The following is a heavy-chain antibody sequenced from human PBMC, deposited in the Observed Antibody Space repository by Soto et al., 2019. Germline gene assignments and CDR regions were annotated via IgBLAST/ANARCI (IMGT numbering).Heavy chain of an antibody. D-gene: IGHD3-10*01. CDR2: INQDGSEK. CDR3: AKEIYRSGSH. J-gene: IGHJ4*02. V-gene: IGHV3-7*01. Sequence: EVQLVESGGGLVQPGGSLRLSCAASGFTFSSYWMTWVRQAPGRGLEWVANINQDGSEKYYVDSVKGRFTISRDNAKNSLYLQMNNLRAEDGAVYYCAKEIYRSGSHWGQGTLVTVSS. CDR1: GFTFSSYW.